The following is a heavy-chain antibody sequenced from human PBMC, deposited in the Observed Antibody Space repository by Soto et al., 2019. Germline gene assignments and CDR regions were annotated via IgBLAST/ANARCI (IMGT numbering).Heavy chain of an antibody. V-gene: IGHV3-23*01. CDR1: GFTFNSYT. J-gene: IGHJ4*01. CDR3: AKARCTGNSCYVPDY. Sequence: GGSLRLSCAASGFTFNSYTMACVHQAPGKRLEWVSSISGSGGSPSYADAVQGRFTISRDNSRNTISLQMSSLRAEDTASYYCAKARCTGNSCYVPDYWGHGSLVTVS. D-gene: IGHD2-8*02. CDR2: ISGSGGSP.